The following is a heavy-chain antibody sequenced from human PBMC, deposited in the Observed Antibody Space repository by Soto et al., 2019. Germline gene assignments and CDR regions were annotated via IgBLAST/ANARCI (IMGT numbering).Heavy chain of an antibody. V-gene: IGHV3-64D*06. J-gene: IGHJ4*02. CDR1: GFAFGTYA. CDR3: VPVRGFEY. CDR2: SNSYGGNT. Sequence: GGSLRLSCSASGFAFGTYAMYCVRQAPGKGLEDVAGSNSYGGNTYYADSVKGRFTISRDNSKNTLYLRMTTLRSEDTGVYYCVPVRGFEYWGQGTMVTVPS.